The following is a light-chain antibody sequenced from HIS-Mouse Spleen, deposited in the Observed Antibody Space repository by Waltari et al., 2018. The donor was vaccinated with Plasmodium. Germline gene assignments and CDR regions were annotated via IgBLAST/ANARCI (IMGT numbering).Light chain of an antibody. J-gene: IGLJ2*01. Sequence: QSALTQPASVSGSPGQSITISCTGTSSHVGGDNYVSWYQQHPGKAPKLMIYDVSNRPSGVSNRFSGSKSGNTASLTISGLQAEDEADYYCSSYTSSSTLVFGGGTKLTVL. CDR1: SSHVGGDNY. CDR3: SSYTSSSTLV. CDR2: DVS. V-gene: IGLV2-14*03.